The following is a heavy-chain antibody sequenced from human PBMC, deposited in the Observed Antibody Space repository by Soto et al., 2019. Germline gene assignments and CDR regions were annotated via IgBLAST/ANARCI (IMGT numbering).Heavy chain of an antibody. CDR3: ARRVPAAPNWFDP. V-gene: IGHV4-4*02. J-gene: IGHJ5*02. D-gene: IGHD2-2*01. Sequence: SLTCAVSGGSISSGTWWSWVRQPPGRGLEWIGEIYHSGSPNYNPSLKSRVTMSVDKSKNLFSLRLSSVTAADSALYYCARRVPAAPNWFDPWGQGTPVTVSS. CDR1: GGSISSGTW. CDR2: IYHSGSP.